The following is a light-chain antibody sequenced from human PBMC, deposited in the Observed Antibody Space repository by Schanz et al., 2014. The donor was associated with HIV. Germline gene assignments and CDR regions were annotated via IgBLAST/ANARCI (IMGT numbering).Light chain of an antibody. V-gene: IGLV2-8*01. CDR3: SSYAGSNVA. CDR1: SNDVGGYNF. CDR2: EVT. J-gene: IGLJ2*01. Sequence: QSALTQPPSASGSPGQSVTISCTGTSNDVGGYNFVSWYQEHPGKAPKLLIYEVTKRPSGVSGRFSGSKSGNTASLTVSGLQAEDEADYYCSSYAGSNVAFGGGTKLTVL.